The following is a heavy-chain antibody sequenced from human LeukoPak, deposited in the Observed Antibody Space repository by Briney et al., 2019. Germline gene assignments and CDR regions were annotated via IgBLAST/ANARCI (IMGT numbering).Heavy chain of an antibody. V-gene: IGHV4-34*01. CDR2: ISHGGNT. CDR1: GGSLSTYD. Sequence: LETLSLTCAVYGGSLSTYDWSWIRQTPEKGLEWIGKISHGGNTNYNPSLKGRITISADTFRNQVSLKLTSVTAADTAIYYCARGPSSSYGAWFGPWGQGTLVTVSS. D-gene: IGHD6-6*01. J-gene: IGHJ5*02. CDR3: ARGPSSSYGAWFGP.